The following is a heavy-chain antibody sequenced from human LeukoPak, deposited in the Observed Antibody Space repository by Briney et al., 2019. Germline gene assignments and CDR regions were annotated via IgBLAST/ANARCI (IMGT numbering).Heavy chain of an antibody. V-gene: IGHV3-21*01. Sequence: GGSLRLSCAASGFTFSSYSMNWVRQAPGKGLEWVSSISRSSSYIYYADSVKGRFTISRDNAKNSLYLQMNSLRAEDTAVYYCARADSAAAGFDYWGQGTLVTVSS. D-gene: IGHD6-13*01. J-gene: IGHJ4*02. CDR3: ARADSAAAGFDY. CDR2: ISRSSSYI. CDR1: GFTFSSYS.